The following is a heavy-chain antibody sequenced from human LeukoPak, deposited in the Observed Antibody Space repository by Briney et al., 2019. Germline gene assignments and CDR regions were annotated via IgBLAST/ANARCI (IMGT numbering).Heavy chain of an antibody. CDR3: TRGGHDYGGSFDT. CDR2: ISAGGRT. Sequence: PSQTLSLTCAISGASIASGSYHWDWVRQPAGSRPEYIGRISAGGRTNYNPSLKSRLTISMDTSKNHVSLRLSSVTAADTALHYCTRGGHDYGGSFDTWGQGILVTVSS. J-gene: IGHJ5*02. D-gene: IGHD4-23*01. CDR1: GASIASGSYH. V-gene: IGHV4-61*02.